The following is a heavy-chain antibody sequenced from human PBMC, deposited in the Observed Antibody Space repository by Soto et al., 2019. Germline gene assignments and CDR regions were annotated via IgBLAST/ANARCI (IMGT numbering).Heavy chain of an antibody. V-gene: IGHV1-46*01. J-gene: IGHJ4*02. CDR1: GYTFTSQY. CDR3: ARGREDGDYVFEH. CDR2: VNPSGGRT. D-gene: IGHD4-17*01. Sequence: QVQLVQSGAEVKKPGASVQLSCKASGYTFTSQYIHWMRQAPGHGLEWLGLVNPSGGRTSYTQNFQGRVTMTSDTSTNTVYMELSGLRSEDTAIYYCARGREDGDYVFEHWGRGALVTVSS.